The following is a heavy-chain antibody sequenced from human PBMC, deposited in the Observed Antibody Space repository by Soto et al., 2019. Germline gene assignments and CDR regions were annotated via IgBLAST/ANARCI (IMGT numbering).Heavy chain of an antibody. V-gene: IGHV4-39*01. J-gene: IGHJ6*02. CDR1: GGSISSSSYY. Sequence: SETLSLTCTVSGGSISSSSYYWGWIRQPPGKGLEWIGSIYYSGSTYYNPSLKSRVTISVDTSKNQFSLKLSSVTAADTAVYYCAREWLVDDFYYYYGMDVWGQGTTVTVSS. D-gene: IGHD3-3*01. CDR3: AREWLVDDFYYYYGMDV. CDR2: IYYSGST.